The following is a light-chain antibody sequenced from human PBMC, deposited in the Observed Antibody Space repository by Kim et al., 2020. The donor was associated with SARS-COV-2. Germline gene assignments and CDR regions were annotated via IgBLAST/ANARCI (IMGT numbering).Light chain of an antibody. J-gene: IGKJ2*01. CDR1: QSVNSY. Sequence: DTQMTQSPSSLSASVGASVTITCRPSQSVNSYLNWYQHKPGQGPKLLIYAASYLQDGVPSRFGGRGYGTDFTLTITSLQPEDFATYYCQQTFNTPYTFGQGTKLEI. CDR2: AAS. V-gene: IGKV1-39*01. CDR3: QQTFNTPYT.